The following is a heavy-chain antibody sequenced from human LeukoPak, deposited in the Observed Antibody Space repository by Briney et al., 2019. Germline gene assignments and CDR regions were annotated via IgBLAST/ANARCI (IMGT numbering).Heavy chain of an antibody. CDR1: GGTFSSYA. D-gene: IGHD1-7*01. V-gene: IGHV1-69*13. Sequence: SVKVSCKASGGTFSSYAISWVRQAPGQGLEWRGGIIPIFGTANYAQKFQGRVTITADESTSTAYMELSSLRSEDTAVYYCASSSLATTYNWFDPWGQGTLVTVSS. CDR3: ASSSLATTYNWFDP. J-gene: IGHJ5*02. CDR2: IIPIFGTA.